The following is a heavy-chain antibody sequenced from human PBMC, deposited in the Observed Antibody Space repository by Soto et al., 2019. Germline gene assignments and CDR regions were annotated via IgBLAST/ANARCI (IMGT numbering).Heavy chain of an antibody. CDR3: ARGAKINYGSGSYWLKY. V-gene: IGHV3-64*01. CDR2: ISSNGGST. CDR1: GFTFSSYA. Sequence: GGSLRLSCAASGFTFSSYAMHWVRQAPGKGLEYVSAISSNGGSTYYANSVKGRFTISRDNSKNTLYLQMGSLRAEDMAVYYCARGAKINYGSGSYWLKYWGQGTLVTVSS. J-gene: IGHJ4*02. D-gene: IGHD3-10*01.